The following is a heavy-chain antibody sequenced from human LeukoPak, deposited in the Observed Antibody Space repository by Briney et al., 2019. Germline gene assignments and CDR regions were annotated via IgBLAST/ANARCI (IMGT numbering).Heavy chain of an antibody. CDR1: GYTFTSYG. Sequence: GASVKVSCKASGYTFTSYGISGVRQAPGPGLEWMGWISAYNGNTDYAQKLQGRVTMTTDTSTSTAYMELRSLRSDDTAVYYCARDYGDYLDYWGQGTLVTVSS. V-gene: IGHV1-18*04. CDR2: ISAYNGNT. D-gene: IGHD4-17*01. CDR3: ARDYGDYLDY. J-gene: IGHJ4*02.